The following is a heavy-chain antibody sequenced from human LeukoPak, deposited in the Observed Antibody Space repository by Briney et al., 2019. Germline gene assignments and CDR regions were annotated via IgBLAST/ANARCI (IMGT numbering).Heavy chain of an antibody. CDR2: ISYDGSNT. D-gene: IGHD3-22*01. J-gene: IGHJ4*02. CDR1: GFTFDSYG. Sequence: GRSLRLSCATSGFTFDSYGIHWVRQAPGKGLDWVSFISYDGSNTYYADSVKGRFTISRDNSKNRLYLQMNSLRAEDTAVYYCAKDSSNFLDSSGYPHYFDYWGQGNLVTVSS. V-gene: IGHV3-30*18. CDR3: AKDSSNFLDSSGYPHYFDY.